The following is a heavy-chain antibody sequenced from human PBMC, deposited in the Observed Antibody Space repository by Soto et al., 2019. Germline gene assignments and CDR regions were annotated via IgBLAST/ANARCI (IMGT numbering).Heavy chain of an antibody. V-gene: IGHV3-48*02. CDR3: ARNGGMDV. J-gene: IGHJ6*02. D-gene: IGHD2-8*01. CDR2: ISSSGSPI. CDR1: GFTFSTYS. Sequence: GGSLRLSCAASGFTFSTYSMNWVRQAPGKGLEWVSYISSSGSPIYYADPVKGRFTISRDNAKNSLSLQMNSLRDEDTAVYYCARNGGMDVWGQGTTVTVSS.